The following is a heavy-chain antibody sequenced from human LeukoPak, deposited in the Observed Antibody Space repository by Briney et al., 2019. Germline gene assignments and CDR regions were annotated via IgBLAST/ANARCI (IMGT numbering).Heavy chain of an antibody. V-gene: IGHV4-30-4*01. CDR3: ARRVTYYDILTGYYNVIQFDY. CDR2: IYYSGST. J-gene: IGHJ4*02. D-gene: IGHD3-9*01. CDR1: GGSISSGDYY. Sequence: SETLSLTCTVSGGSISSGDYYWSWIRQPPGKGLEWIGYIYYSGSTYYNPSLKSRVTIPVDTSKNQFSLKLSSVTAADTAVYYCARRVTYYDILTGYYNVIQFDYWGQGTLVTVSS.